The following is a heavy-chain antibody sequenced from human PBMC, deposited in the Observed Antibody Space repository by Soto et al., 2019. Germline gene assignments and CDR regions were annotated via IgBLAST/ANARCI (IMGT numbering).Heavy chain of an antibody. CDR1: GYTFTTYA. J-gene: IGHJ4*02. CDR2: INAANGNT. CDR3: ARAGRDFDY. V-gene: IGHV1-3*01. Sequence: QVQLVQSGAELKKPGASVKVSCKASGYTFTTYAIHWVRQAPGQSLEWMGWINAANGNTKYSQKFQGRVTLTGDTSASTAYMELSRLRSEDTAVYYCARAGRDFDYWGQGTQVTVSS. D-gene: IGHD3-10*01.